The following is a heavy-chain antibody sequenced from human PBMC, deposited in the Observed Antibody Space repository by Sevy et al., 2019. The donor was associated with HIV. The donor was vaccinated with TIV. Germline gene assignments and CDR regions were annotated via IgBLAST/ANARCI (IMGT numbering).Heavy chain of an antibody. D-gene: IGHD6-6*01. J-gene: IGHJ6*02. CDR1: GYTFTSYG. CDR3: ARDPPGVQLVPKRAYGMDV. V-gene: IGHV1-18*01. CDR2: ISAYNGNT. Sequence: ASVKVSCKASGYTFTSYGISWVRQAPGQGLEWMGWISAYNGNTNYAQKLQGRVTMTTDTPTSTAYMGRRSLRSDDTAVYYCARDPPGVQLVPKRAYGMDVWGQGTTVTVSS.